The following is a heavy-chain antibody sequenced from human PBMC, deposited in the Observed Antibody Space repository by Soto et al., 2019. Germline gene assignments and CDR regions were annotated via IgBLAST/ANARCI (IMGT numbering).Heavy chain of an antibody. Sequence: GGSLRLSCVASGLSFSSYGMHWVRQAPGKGLEWVSYIGIGSSTKYYADSVKGRFTISRDNAKNSLYLQMNSLRAEDTAVYYCARDQLYYNDISGRPLNAFDVWGQGTMVTVSS. CDR2: IGIGSSTK. D-gene: IGHD3-22*01. J-gene: IGHJ3*01. V-gene: IGHV3-48*01. CDR3: ARDQLYYNDISGRPLNAFDV. CDR1: GLSFSSYG.